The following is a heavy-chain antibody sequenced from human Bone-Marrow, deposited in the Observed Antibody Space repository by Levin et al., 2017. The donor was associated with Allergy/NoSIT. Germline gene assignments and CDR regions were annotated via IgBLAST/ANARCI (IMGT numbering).Heavy chain of an antibody. V-gene: IGHV3-23*01. CDR2: ISRNGVST. Sequence: GGSLRLSCAASGFTFSSYAMSWVRQAPGKGLEWVSTISRNGVSTYYADSVKGRFTISRDNSKNTLYLQMNILRAEDTALFYCATGNSVTGTSSQRAFDYWGQGTLVTVSS. CDR1: GFTFSSYA. CDR3: ATGNSVTGTSSQRAFDY. J-gene: IGHJ4*02. D-gene: IGHD1-7*01.